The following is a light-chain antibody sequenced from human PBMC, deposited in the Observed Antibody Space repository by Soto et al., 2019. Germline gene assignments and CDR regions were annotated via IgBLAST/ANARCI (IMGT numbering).Light chain of an antibody. CDR2: AAS. Sequence: DIQMTQSPSSLSASVGDRVTITCRASQSISSYLNWYQQKPGKAPKLLIYAASSLQSGVPSRFSGSGSGTDFPLTISSLQPEDFATYYCQQSYSRGAFGQGTKLEIK. J-gene: IGKJ2*01. V-gene: IGKV1-39*01. CDR3: QQSYSRGA. CDR1: QSISSY.